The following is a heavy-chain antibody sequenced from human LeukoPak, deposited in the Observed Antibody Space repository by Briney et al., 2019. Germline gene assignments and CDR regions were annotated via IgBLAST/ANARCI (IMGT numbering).Heavy chain of an antibody. J-gene: IGHJ4*02. CDR2: INPNSGGT. D-gene: IGHD6-19*01. V-gene: IGHV1-2*02. Sequence: ASVKVSCKASGYTFTGYYMHWVRQAPGQGLEWMGWINPNSGGTNYAQKFQGRVTITRNTSISTAYMELSSLRSEDTAVYYCARSAAVAAPGDYWGQGTLVTVSS. CDR3: ARSAAVAAPGDY. CDR1: GYTFTGYY.